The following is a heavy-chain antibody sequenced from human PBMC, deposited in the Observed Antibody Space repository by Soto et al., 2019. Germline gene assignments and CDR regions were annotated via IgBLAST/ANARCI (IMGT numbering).Heavy chain of an antibody. CDR2: INPSGGST. CDR3: ATPGVVVPAAIGAFDI. Sequence: ASVKVSCKASGYTFTSYYMHWVRQAPGQGLEWMGIINPSGGSTSYAQKFQGRVTMTRDTSTSTVYMELSSLRSEDTAVYYCATPGVVVPAAIGAFDIWGQGTMVTVSS. V-gene: IGHV1-46*01. J-gene: IGHJ3*02. CDR1: GYTFTSYY. D-gene: IGHD2-2*01.